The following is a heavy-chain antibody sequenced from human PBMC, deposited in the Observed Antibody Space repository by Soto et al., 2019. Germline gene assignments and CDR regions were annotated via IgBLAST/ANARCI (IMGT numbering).Heavy chain of an antibody. CDR1: GGSISSHY. Sequence: SETLSLTCTVSGGSISSHYWSWIRQSPGKGMEWIGNIDYSGSTNYNPSLKSRVTISVDTSKNQFSLKLSSVTAADTAVYYCARQSYSGSYYGWFDPWGQGTLVNVS. V-gene: IGHV4-59*11. CDR2: IDYSGST. CDR3: ARQSYSGSYYGWFDP. J-gene: IGHJ5*02. D-gene: IGHD1-26*01.